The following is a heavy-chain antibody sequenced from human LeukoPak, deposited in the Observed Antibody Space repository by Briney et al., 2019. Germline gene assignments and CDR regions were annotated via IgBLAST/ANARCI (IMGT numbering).Heavy chain of an antibody. CDR1: GGSISSSTYY. V-gene: IGHV4-39*01. CDR2: ITYSGST. D-gene: IGHD1-26*01. J-gene: IGHJ4*02. Sequence: PSGTLSLTCTVSGGSISSSTYYWAWIRQSPGKGLEWIGSITYSGSTYYNPSLESRVTISVDTSKNQFSLRLISVTAVDTAVYYCARQGVGATDCWGQGTLVTVSS. CDR3: ARQGVGATDC.